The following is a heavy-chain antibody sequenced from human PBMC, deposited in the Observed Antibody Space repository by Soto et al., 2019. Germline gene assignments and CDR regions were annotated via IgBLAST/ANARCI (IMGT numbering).Heavy chain of an antibody. CDR2: IYYSGST. J-gene: IGHJ6*02. CDR1: GGSISSSSYY. V-gene: IGHV4-39*01. CDR3: ATTLRLHYYYYGMDV. Sequence: SETLSLTCTVSGGSISSSSYYWGWIRQPPGKGLEWIGSIYYSGSTYYNPSLKSRVTISVDTSKNQFSLKLSSVTAADTAVYYCATTLRLHYYYYGMDVWGQGTTVTVS. D-gene: IGHD4-17*01.